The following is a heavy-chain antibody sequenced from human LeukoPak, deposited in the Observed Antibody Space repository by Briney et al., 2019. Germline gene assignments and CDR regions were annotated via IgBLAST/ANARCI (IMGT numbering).Heavy chain of an antibody. Sequence: GASVTVSCKASGFTFTSYGIAWVRQAPGQGLEWMAWIRVNSGDTKYAQTFQGRVTMTTDTSTSTAYMELRSLRSDDTALYYCARENNCNYRGGDCFDPWGQGTLVTVSS. CDR3: ARENNCNYRGGDCFDP. V-gene: IGHV1-18*01. J-gene: IGHJ5*02. CDR2: IRVNSGDT. D-gene: IGHD1-7*01. CDR1: GFTFTSYG.